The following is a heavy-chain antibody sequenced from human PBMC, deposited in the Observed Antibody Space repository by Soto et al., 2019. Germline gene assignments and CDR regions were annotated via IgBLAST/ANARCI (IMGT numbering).Heavy chain of an antibody. V-gene: IGHV4-39*01. CDR1: SHSIVNTTSF. CDR2: IYYSGST. CDR3: ARHLGEAYFDY. Sequence: SETLSLTCTVFSHSIVNTTSFWGWVRQPPGKGLEWIGSIYYSGSTYYNPSLKSRVTISVDTSKNHFSLKLSSVTATDTAVYYCARHLGEAYFDYWGQG. J-gene: IGHJ4*02.